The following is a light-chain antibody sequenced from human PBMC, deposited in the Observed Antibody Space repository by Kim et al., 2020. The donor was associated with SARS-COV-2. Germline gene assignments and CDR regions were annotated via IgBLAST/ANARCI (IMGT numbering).Light chain of an antibody. CDR2: GAS. Sequence: SPEERATLSCRASQSVSSTYLAWYQQKPGQAPRLLIYGASNRATDIPNRFRGSESGTDFTLTITRLEPEDFAVYYCQQSGSSPWTFGQGTKVDIK. V-gene: IGKV3-20*01. CDR1: QSVSSTY. CDR3: QQSGSSPWT. J-gene: IGKJ1*01.